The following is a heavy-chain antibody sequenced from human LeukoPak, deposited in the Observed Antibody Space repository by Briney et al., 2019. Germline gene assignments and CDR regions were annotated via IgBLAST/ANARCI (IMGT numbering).Heavy chain of an antibody. D-gene: IGHD2-2*01. CDR2: ISGSSGNT. Sequence: GGSLRLSCAASGFTFSSYAMSWVRQAPGKGLEWVSAISGSSGNTYYADSVKGRFTISKDTSSNTLFLQMNSLRAEDTAVYYCARVGYCGSTSCSRDGAFDIWGQGTMVTVSS. CDR1: GFTFSSYA. CDR3: ARVGYCGSTSCSRDGAFDI. J-gene: IGHJ3*02. V-gene: IGHV3-23*01.